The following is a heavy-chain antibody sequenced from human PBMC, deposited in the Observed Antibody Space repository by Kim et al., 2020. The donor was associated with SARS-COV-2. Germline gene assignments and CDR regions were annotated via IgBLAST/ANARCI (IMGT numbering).Heavy chain of an antibody. J-gene: IGHJ3*02. CDR3: ARPGDPYYYDSSGYYLYAFDI. V-gene: IGHV5-51*01. CDR2: IYPGDSDT. Sequence: GESLKISCKGSGYSFTSYWIGWVRQMPGKGLEWMGIIYPGDSDTRYSPSFQGQVTISADKSISTAYLQWSSLKASDTAMYYCARPGDPYYYDSSGYYLYAFDIWGQGTMVTVSS. D-gene: IGHD3-22*01. CDR1: GYSFTSYW.